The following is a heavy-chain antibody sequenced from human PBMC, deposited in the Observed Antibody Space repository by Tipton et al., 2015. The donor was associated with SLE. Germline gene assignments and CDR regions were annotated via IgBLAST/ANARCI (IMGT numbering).Heavy chain of an antibody. CDR2: TYYSGST. CDR3: ATLGELSPKGY. V-gene: IGHV4-31*11. D-gene: IGHD3-16*02. CDR1: GYSISSGYY. J-gene: IGHJ4*02. Sequence: TLSLTCAVSGYSISSGYYWGWIRQHPGKGLEWIGYTYYSGSTYYNPSLKSRVTISVDTSKNQFSLKLSSVAAADTAVYYCATLGELSPKGYWGQGTLVTVSS.